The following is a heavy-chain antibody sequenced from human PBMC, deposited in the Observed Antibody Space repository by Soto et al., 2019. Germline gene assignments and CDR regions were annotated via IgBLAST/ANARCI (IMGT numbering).Heavy chain of an antibody. V-gene: IGHV3-13*05. CDR2: ISAAGDP. CDR1: GFTFRNYD. Sequence: EVQLVESGGGLVQPGGSLRLSCEASGFTFRNYDMHWVRQGTGKGLEWVSGISAAGDPDYADSVGGRFTISRENAQNSFFLQMNSLRVGDTAVYYCARTDRDFYGVDVWGQGTTVIVSS. CDR3: ARTDRDFYGVDV. J-gene: IGHJ6*02.